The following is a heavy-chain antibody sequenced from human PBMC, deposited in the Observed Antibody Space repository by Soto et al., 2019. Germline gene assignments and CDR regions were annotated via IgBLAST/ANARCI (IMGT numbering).Heavy chain of an antibody. D-gene: IGHD6-13*01. CDR3: ARTIAAAGKTDY. Sequence: TSETLSLTCTVSGGSISSSSYYWGWIRQPPGKGLEWIGSIYYSGSTYYNPSLKSRVTISVDTSKNQFSLKLSSVTAADTAVYYCARTIAAAGKTDYWGQGTLVTVSS. V-gene: IGHV4-39*01. CDR2: IYYSGST. CDR1: GGSISSSSYY. J-gene: IGHJ4*02.